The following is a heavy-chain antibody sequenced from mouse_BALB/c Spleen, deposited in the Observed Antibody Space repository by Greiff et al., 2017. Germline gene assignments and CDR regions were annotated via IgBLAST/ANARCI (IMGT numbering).Heavy chain of an antibody. CDR3: ARLGGGCFDY. J-gene: IGHJ2*01. V-gene: IGHV5-6*01. D-gene: IGHD4-1*01. CDR1: GFTFSSYG. CDR2: ISSGGSYT. Sequence: EVKLQESGGDLVKPGGSLKLSCAASGFTFSSYGMSWVRQTPDKRLEWVATISSGGSYTYYPDSVKGRFTISRDNAKNTLYLQMSSLKSEDTAMYYCARLGGGCFDYWGQGTTLTVSS.